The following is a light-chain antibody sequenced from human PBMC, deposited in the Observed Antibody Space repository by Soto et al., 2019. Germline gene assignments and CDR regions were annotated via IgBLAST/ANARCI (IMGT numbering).Light chain of an antibody. J-gene: IGKJ4*01. CDR2: DAS. CDR1: QSVGTY. CDR3: QQRTNWTPLT. V-gene: IGKV3-11*01. Sequence: EIVLTQSPATLSLSPGERATLSCRASQSVGTYLAWYQQKPGQAPRLLIYDASNRATGIPARFSGSGSGKDFTLTVSGLEPEDFAVYYCQQRTNWTPLTFGGGTKVEMK.